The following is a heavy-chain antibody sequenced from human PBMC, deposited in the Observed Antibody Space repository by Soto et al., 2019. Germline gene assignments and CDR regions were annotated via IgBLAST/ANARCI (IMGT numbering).Heavy chain of an antibody. Sequence: SETLSLTCAVSGGSISSSNWWSWVRQPPGKGLEWIGEIYHSGSTNYNPSLKSRVTISVDKSKNQFSLKLSSVTATDTAVYYCARDLATLFQLEGIAAAVGGYYDMDVWGQGTTVTVSS. V-gene: IGHV4-4*02. CDR3: ARDLATLFQLEGIAAAVGGYYDMDV. J-gene: IGHJ6*02. D-gene: IGHD6-13*01. CDR1: GGSISSSNW. CDR2: IYHSGST.